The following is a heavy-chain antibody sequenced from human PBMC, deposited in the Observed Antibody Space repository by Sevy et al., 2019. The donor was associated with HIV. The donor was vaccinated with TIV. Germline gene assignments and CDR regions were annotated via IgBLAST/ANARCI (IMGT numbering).Heavy chain of an antibody. J-gene: IGHJ3*02. D-gene: IGHD4-17*01. CDR1: GFTFSNTW. Sequence: GGSLRLSCAASGFTFSNTWMSWVRQAPGKGLELVGRIKSKNDGGTTDYAAPVICRFTISRDDSKSTLYLRMNSLKIEDTAVYYCTTRGWHGGFDIWGQGAMVTVSS. CDR2: IKSKNDGGTT. CDR3: TTRGWHGGFDI. V-gene: IGHV3-15*01.